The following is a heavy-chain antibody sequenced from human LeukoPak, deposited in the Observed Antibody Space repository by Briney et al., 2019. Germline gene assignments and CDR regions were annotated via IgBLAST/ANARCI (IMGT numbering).Heavy chain of an antibody. D-gene: IGHD6-19*01. CDR1: GFSLSTSGMC. CDR2: IDWDDDK. Sequence: SGPALVKPSQTLTLTCTFSGFSLSTSGMCVSWIRQPPGKALEWLARIDWDDDKYYSTSLKTRLTISKDTSKNQVVLTMTNMDPVDTATYYCARIRIRGWYIDYWGQGTLVTVSS. V-gene: IGHV2-70*11. CDR3: ARIRIRGWYIDY. J-gene: IGHJ4*02.